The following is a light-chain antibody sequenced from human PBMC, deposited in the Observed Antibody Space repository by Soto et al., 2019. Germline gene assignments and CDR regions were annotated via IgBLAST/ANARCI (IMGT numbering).Light chain of an antibody. CDR3: QQYYSTPLT. J-gene: IGKJ4*01. CDR1: QSLLYSSNNKNF. CDR2: WAS. V-gene: IGKV4-1*01. Sequence: DIVMTQSPDSLAVSLGERATINCKSSQSLLYSSNNKNFLAWYQQKPGQPPKLLFYWASTRQSGVPDRFSGSGSGTDFTLTITSVQAEDVAVYYCQQYYSTPLTFGGGTKVEIK.